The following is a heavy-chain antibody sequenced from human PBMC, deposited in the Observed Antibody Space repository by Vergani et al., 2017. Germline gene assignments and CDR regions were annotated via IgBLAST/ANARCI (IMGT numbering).Heavy chain of an antibody. J-gene: IGHJ6*03. V-gene: IGHV3-33*05. CDR1: GFPFSDYG. CDR2: ISYDGNKK. Sequence: QVQLVESGGNLVQPGRSLRLSCAAAGFPFSDYGVHWVRQAPGKGLEWVSVISYDGNKKNYADSVKGRFTISRDNSKNTLYLEMNALRAEDTAVYYCARDFLTRVTTLDYYYMGVWGKGTTVTVSS. D-gene: IGHD1-1*01. CDR3: ARDFLTRVTTLDYYYMGV.